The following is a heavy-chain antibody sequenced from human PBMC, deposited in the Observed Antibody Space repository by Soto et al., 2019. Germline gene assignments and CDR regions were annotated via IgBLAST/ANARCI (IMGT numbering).Heavy chain of an antibody. CDR1: GFSLTTSGVG. CDR2: IYWDDDK. Sequence: QITLNESGPTQVKPRQTLTLTCTFSGFSLTTSGVGVGWIRQSPGKAPEWLALIYWDDDKRYSPSLKSRLTITKDTCKNQVVLTMADLDPADTATYYCAHRVLRTVFGLVTTTAIYFDGWGQGTPVAVSS. CDR3: AHRVLRTVFGLVTTTAIYFDG. D-gene: IGHD3-3*01. V-gene: IGHV2-5*02. J-gene: IGHJ4*02.